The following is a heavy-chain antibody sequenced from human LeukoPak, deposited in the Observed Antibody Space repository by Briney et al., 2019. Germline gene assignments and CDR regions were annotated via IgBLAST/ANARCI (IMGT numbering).Heavy chain of an antibody. CDR2: INAGNGNT. Sequence: ASVKVSCKASGYTFTSYAMHWVRQAPGQRLEWMGWINAGNGNTKYSQKFQGRVTITRDTSASTAYMELSSLRSEDTAVYYCARRWKWKDNPDAFDIWGQGTMVTASS. D-gene: IGHD1-14*01. CDR1: GYTFTSYA. V-gene: IGHV1-3*01. CDR3: ARRWKWKDNPDAFDI. J-gene: IGHJ3*02.